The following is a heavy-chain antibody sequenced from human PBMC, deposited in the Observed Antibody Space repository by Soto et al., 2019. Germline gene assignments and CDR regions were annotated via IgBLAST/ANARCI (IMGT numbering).Heavy chain of an antibody. CDR3: AATLEMATISGPVAQGHSNYYGMDV. D-gene: IGHD5-12*01. CDR1: GGTFSSYA. J-gene: IGHJ6*02. Sequence: GASVKVSCKASGGTFSSYAISWVRQAPGQGVEWMGGIIPIFGTANYAQKFQGRVTITADESMSTAYMELSSLRSEDTAVYYCAATLEMATISGPVAQGHSNYYGMDVWGQGTTVTVSS. CDR2: IIPIFGTA. V-gene: IGHV1-69*13.